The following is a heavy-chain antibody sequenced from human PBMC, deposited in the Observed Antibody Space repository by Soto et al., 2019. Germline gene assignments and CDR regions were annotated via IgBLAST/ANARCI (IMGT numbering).Heavy chain of an antibody. CDR3: ARPPADKEWDRLLRVPLDD. CDR2: ISHDGNNK. CDR1: GFSFSIYG. Sequence: QVQLVESGGGVVQPGRSLGLSCAASGFSFSIYGMHWVRQAPGKGLEWVAVISHDGNNKHYGDSVKGRFTISRDNSKNTLYLEMNSLRADHTAVYYCARPPADKEWDRLLRVPLDDWGQGTRVTVSS. D-gene: IGHD1-26*01. J-gene: IGHJ4*02. V-gene: IGHV3-30*03.